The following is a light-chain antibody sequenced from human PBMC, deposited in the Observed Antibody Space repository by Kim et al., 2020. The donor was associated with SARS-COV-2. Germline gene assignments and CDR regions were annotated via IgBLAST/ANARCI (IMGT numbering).Light chain of an antibody. CDR1: QSVSSS. CDR2: DAS. J-gene: IGKJ5*01. V-gene: IGKV3-11*01. Sequence: LSPGERATLSCRASQSVSSSLAWYQQKPGQAPRLLIYDASNRATGIPARFSGSGSGTDFTLTISSLEPEDFAVYYCQQRSSWPITFGQGTRLEIK. CDR3: QQRSSWPIT.